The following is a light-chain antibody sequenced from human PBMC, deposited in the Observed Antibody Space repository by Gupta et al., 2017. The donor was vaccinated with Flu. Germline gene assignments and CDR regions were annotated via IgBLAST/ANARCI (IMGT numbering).Light chain of an antibody. V-gene: IGLV8-61*01. Sequence: QTVVTQEPSFSVSPGGTVTLTRGLSSGSVSTSYYPSWYQQTPGQAPRTLIYSTNTRSSGVPDRFSGPILGNKAALTITGAQADDESDYYCVLYMGSGISVFGGGTKLTVL. J-gene: IGLJ3*02. CDR1: SGSVSTSYY. CDR3: VLYMGSGISV. CDR2: STN.